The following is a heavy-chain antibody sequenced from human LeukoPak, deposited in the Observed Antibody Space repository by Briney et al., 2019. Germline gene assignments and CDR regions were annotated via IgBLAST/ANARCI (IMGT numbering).Heavy chain of an antibody. D-gene: IGHD1-26*01. CDR1: GFTFSDHY. Sequence: GGSLRLSCAASGFTFSDHYMDWVRQAPGKGLEWVGRTRNKANSYTTEYAASVKGRFTISRDDSKNSLYLQMNSLKTEDTAVYYCAGVGAPPRAFDIWGQGTMVTVSS. V-gene: IGHV3-72*01. J-gene: IGHJ3*02. CDR2: TRNKANSYTT. CDR3: AGVGAPPRAFDI.